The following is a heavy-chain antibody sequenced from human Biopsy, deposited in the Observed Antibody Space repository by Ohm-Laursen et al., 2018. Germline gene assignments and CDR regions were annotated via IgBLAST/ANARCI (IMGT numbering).Heavy chain of an antibody. CDR1: GGSFTGHY. Sequence: SQTLSFTCTVSGGSFTGHYWTWIRQPTGKGLEWIGHISHTGYTSYKSSLKSRVTISLDTSRKHFSLRLTSLAAADTAAYYCARGSNEYGGLYFPHWGQGTRVTVSS. D-gene: IGHD4-23*01. CDR2: ISHTGYT. J-gene: IGHJ1*01. CDR3: ARGSNEYGGLYFPH. V-gene: IGHV4-59*11.